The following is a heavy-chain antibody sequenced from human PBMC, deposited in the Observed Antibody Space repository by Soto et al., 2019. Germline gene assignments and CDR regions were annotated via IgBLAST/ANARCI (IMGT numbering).Heavy chain of an antibody. CDR2: INHSGST. Sequence: QVQLQQWGAGLLKPSETLSLTCAVYGGSFSGYYWSWIRQPPGKGLEWIGEINHSGSTNYNPSLTSRVTISVDTYKNQFSLKLSSVTAADTAVYYCARAHIAAAGTRYLDYWGQGTLVTVSS. D-gene: IGHD6-13*01. V-gene: IGHV4-34*01. CDR1: GGSFSGYY. CDR3: ARAHIAAAGTRYLDY. J-gene: IGHJ4*02.